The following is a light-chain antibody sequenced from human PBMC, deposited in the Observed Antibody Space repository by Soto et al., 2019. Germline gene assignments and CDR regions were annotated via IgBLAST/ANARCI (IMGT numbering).Light chain of an antibody. CDR2: GAS. CDR3: QKYGSSPET. V-gene: IGKV3-20*01. Sequence: EIVLTQSPGTLSLSPGERATLSCRASQSVSSSYLAWYQQKPGQAPRLLIYGASSRATGIPDRFSGSGSGTDFTLTISRLEPADFAVYYCQKYGSSPETFGQGTKVEIK. CDR1: QSVSSSY. J-gene: IGKJ1*01.